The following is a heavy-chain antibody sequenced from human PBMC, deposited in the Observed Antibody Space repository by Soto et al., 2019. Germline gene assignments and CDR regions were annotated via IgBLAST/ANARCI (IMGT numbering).Heavy chain of an antibody. CDR3: TTDQWERQYYYYGMDV. J-gene: IGHJ6*02. V-gene: IGHV3-15*01. D-gene: IGHD1-26*01. Sequence: PGGSLRLSCAASGFTFSNAWMSWVRQAPGKGLEWVGRIKSKTDGGTTDYAAPVKGRFTISRDDSKNTLYLQMNSLKTEDTAVYYCTTDQWERQYYYYGMDVWGQGTTVTVS. CDR1: GFTFSNAW. CDR2: IKSKTDGGTT.